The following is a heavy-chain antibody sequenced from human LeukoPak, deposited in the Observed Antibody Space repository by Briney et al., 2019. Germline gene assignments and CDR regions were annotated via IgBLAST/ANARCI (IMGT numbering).Heavy chain of an antibody. J-gene: IGHJ3*02. CDR3: ARCSGTYHAFDI. CDR2: FYYTGST. V-gene: IGHV4-39*01. D-gene: IGHD1-26*01. Sequence: SETLSLTCTVSGGSISSNGYYWGWIRQPPGQGLEWTGSFYYTGSTFYSPSLKCRVTISVDTSKNQFSLKLSSVTAADTAVYYCARCSGTYHAFDIWGQGTMVTVSS. CDR1: GGSISSNGYY.